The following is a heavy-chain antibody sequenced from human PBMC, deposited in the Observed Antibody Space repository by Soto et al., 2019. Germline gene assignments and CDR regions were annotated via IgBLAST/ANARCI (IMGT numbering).Heavy chain of an antibody. J-gene: IGHJ4*02. Sequence: EVQLVESGGGLVQPGGSLRLSCAASGFTFNNFWMYWVRQTPEKGLVWVSCINSDGTTTIYADSVKGRFTISRDNAKNTLYLQMNSLTVEDTAIYYCVRDMRWGQGTLVTVSS. CDR1: GFTFNNFW. CDR2: INSDGTTT. CDR3: VRDMR. V-gene: IGHV3-74*01.